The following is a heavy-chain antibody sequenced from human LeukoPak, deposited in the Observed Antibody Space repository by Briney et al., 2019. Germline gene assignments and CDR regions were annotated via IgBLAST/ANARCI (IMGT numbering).Heavy chain of an antibody. J-gene: IGHJ6*03. CDR3: AKDTYGRPYYYYMDV. Sequence: PGGSLRLSCAASGFTFSSYGMHWVRQAPGKGLEWVAVISYDGSNKYYADSVKGRFTISRDNSKNTLYLQMNSLRAEDTAVYYCAKDTYGRPYYYYMDVWGKGTTVTVSS. D-gene: IGHD3-10*01. CDR1: GFTFSSYG. V-gene: IGHV3-30*18. CDR2: ISYDGSNK.